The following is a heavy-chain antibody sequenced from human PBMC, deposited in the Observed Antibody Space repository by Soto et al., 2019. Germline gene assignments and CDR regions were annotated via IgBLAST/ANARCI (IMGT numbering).Heavy chain of an antibody. Sequence: SETLSLTCAVYGGSFSGYYWSWIRQPPGKGLEWIGEINHSGSTNYNPSLKSRVTISVDTSKNQFSLKLSSVTAADTAVYYCARGRGYSYGYWYYYYGMDVWGQGTTVTASS. CDR1: GGSFSGYY. J-gene: IGHJ6*02. V-gene: IGHV4-34*01. CDR3: ARGRGYSYGYWYYYYGMDV. CDR2: INHSGST. D-gene: IGHD5-18*01.